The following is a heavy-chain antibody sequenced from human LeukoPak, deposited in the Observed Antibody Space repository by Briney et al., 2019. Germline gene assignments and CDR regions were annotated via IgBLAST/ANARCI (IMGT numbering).Heavy chain of an antibody. Sequence: GGSLRLSCAASGFTFSSYVMHWVRQAPGKGLEWVAVISYDGSNKYYADSVKGRFTISRDNSRNTLYLQMNSLRAEDTAVYYCAKVVTHSSSWYAYYMDVWGKGTTVTVSS. CDR1: GFTFSSYV. CDR3: AKVVTHSSSWYAYYMDV. CDR2: ISYDGSNK. V-gene: IGHV3-30*18. J-gene: IGHJ6*03. D-gene: IGHD6-13*01.